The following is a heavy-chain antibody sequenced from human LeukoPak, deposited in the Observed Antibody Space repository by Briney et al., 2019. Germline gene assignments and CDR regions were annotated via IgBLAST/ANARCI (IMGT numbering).Heavy chain of an antibody. D-gene: IGHD2-2*01. J-gene: IGHJ5*02. CDR2: IHKSGST. V-gene: IGHV4-59*11. CDR1: CGSISSLY. Sequence: SETLSLTCTVSCGSISSLYWTWIRQPPGKGLEWIGNIHKSGSTNYNPSLKSRVTISVDTAKNQYSLRLISVTAADTAVYYCTTQSFGGHCSRTGCYQYTWVDPWGQGSLVTVSS. CDR3: TTQSFGGHCSRTGCYQYTWVDP.